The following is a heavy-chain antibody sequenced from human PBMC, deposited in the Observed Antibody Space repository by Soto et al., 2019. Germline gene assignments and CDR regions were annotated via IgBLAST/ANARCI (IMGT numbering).Heavy chain of an antibody. CDR1: GASISGFY. CDR2: IYATGTT. Sequence: SETLSLTCTVSGASISGFYWSWIRKSAGKGLEWIGRIYATGTTDYNPSLKSRVMMSVDTSKKQFSLKLRSVTAADTAVYYCVRDGTKTLRAWFDPWGQGISVTVSS. D-gene: IGHD1-1*01. J-gene: IGHJ5*02. V-gene: IGHV4-4*07. CDR3: VRDGTKTLRAWFDP.